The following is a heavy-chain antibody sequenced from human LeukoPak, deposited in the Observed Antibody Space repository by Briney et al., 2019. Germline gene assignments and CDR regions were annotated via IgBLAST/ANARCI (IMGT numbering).Heavy chain of an antibody. J-gene: IGHJ4*02. CDR2: ISYDGSNK. V-gene: IGHV3-30-3*01. Sequence: PGGSLRLSCAASGFTFSSYAMHWVRRAPGKGLEWVAVISYDGSNKYYADSVKGRFTISRDNSKNTLYLQMNSLRAEDTAVYYCARDSAVALWDYWGQGTLVTVSS. D-gene: IGHD6-19*01. CDR3: ARDSAVALWDY. CDR1: GFTFSSYA.